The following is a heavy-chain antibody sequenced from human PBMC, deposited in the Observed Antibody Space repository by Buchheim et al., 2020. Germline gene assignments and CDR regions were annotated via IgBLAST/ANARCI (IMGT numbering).Heavy chain of an antibody. CDR2: ISYDGSNK. CDR1: GFTFSSYG. D-gene: IGHD6-13*01. Sequence: QVQLVESGGGVVQPGRSLRLSCAASGFTFSSYGMHWVRQAPGKGLEWVAVISYDGSNKYYADSVKGRFTISSDNSKNTLYLQMNSLRAEDTAVYYCAKNHPGDSSYDYYGMDVWGQGTT. CDR3: AKNHPGDSSYDYYGMDV. J-gene: IGHJ6*02. V-gene: IGHV3-30*18.